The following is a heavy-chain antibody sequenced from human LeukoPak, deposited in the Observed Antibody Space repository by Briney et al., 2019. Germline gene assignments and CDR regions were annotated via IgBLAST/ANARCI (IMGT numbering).Heavy chain of an antibody. Sequence: GGSLRLSCAASGFTFNSYAMSWVRQAPGKGLEWVSGISDSGGSTYYADFVKGRFTISRDNSKNTLFLQMNSLRAEDTAVYYCAKDTRGSLWFGELSMGAFDIWGQGTMVTVSS. V-gene: IGHV3-23*01. D-gene: IGHD3-10*01. CDR1: GFTFNSYA. CDR3: AKDTRGSLWFGELSMGAFDI. J-gene: IGHJ3*02. CDR2: ISDSGGST.